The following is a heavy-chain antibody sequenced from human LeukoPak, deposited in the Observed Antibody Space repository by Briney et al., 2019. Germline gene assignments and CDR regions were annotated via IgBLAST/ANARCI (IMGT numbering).Heavy chain of an antibody. CDR1: GFTVSSNY. CDR2: IYSGGST. CDR3: ARALATVTTAHYYYYGMDV. J-gene: IGHJ6*02. V-gene: IGHV3-53*01. D-gene: IGHD4-17*01. Sequence: GGSLRLSCAASGFTVSSNYMSWVRQAPGKGLEWVSVIYSGGSTYYADSVKGRFTISRDNAKNSLYLQMNSLRAGDTAVYYCARALATVTTAHYYYYGMDVWGQGTTVTVSS.